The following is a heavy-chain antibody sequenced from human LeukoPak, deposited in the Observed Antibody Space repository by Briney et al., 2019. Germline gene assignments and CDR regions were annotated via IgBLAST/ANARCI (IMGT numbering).Heavy chain of an antibody. CDR2: IYGGGST. CDR3: ARLLPASRHYFDY. D-gene: IGHD2-15*01. J-gene: IGHJ4*02. Sequence: SGGSLRLSCAAPGFIVSSEYLAWVRQAPGKGLEWISVIYGGGSTYYADSVKGRFTISRDNSKDVLYLDMHSLAVEDTAVYYCARLLPASRHYFDYWGQGTPVTVSS. V-gene: IGHV3-53*01. CDR1: GFIVSSEY.